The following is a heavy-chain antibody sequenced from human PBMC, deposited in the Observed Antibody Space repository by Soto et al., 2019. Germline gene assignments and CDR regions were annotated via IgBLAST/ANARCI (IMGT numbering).Heavy chain of an antibody. CDR1: GFTFSYYC. V-gene: IGHV3-74*01. J-gene: IGHJ4*02. CDR2: IHSDGSAT. Sequence: EVQLVESGGDLVQPGGSLRLSCAASGFTFSYYCMHWVRQPPGKGLVWVSRIHSDGSATTYADSVKGRFTISRDNAKNRLYLQMNSLTADDTAVYYCERGDRGAFDDWGQGTLVTVSS. D-gene: IGHD3-10*01. CDR3: ERGDRGAFDD.